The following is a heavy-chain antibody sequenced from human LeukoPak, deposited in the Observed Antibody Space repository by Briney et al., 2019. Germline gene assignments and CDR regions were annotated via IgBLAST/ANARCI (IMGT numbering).Heavy chain of an antibody. J-gene: IGHJ5*02. Sequence: SETLSLTCTVSGGSISNYYWSWIRQSPGKGLEWIGYIYYTGSTNYNPSLKSRVTTSVDTSKNQFSLKLSSVTAADTAVYYCARTGYSSSWYVGWFDPWGQGTLVTVSS. D-gene: IGHD6-13*01. V-gene: IGHV4-59*01. CDR2: IYYTGST. CDR1: GGSISNYY. CDR3: ARTGYSSSWYVGWFDP.